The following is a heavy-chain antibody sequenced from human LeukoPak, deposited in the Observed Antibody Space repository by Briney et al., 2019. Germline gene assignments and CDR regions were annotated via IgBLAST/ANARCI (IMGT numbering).Heavy chain of an antibody. CDR1: GFTFSSYS. CDR3: ARDRVATSSSPFDY. CDR2: IKQDGSEK. J-gene: IGHJ4*02. D-gene: IGHD6-13*01. V-gene: IGHV3-7*01. Sequence: GGSLRLSCAASGFTFSSYSMNWVRQAPGKGLEWVANIKQDGSEKYYVDSVKGRFTISRDNAKNSLYLQMNSLRAEDTAVYYCARDRVATSSSPFDYWGQGTLVTVSS.